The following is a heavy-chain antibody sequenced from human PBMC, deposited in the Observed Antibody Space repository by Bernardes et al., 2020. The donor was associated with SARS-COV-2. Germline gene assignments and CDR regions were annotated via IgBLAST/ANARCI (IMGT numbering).Heavy chain of an antibody. CDR3: AARGYFGSGTYTDWFDP. V-gene: IGHV4-59*01. J-gene: IGHJ5*02. CDR2: IYYSGST. Sequence: TLSLTCTVSGGSIGSYYWAWIRQPPGKGLEWIGYIYYSGSTNYNPSLKSRVTISVDRSQNQFSLNLSSVTPADTAVYYCAARGYFGSGTYTDWFDPWGQGTLVTVSS. D-gene: IGHD3-10*01. CDR1: GGSIGSYY.